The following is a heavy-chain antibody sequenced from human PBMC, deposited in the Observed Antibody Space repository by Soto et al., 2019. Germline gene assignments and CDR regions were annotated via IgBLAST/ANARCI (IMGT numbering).Heavy chain of an antibody. J-gene: IGHJ6*02. CDR1: GGSFSGYY. V-gene: IGHV4-34*01. Sequence: PSETLSLTCAVYGGSFSGYYWSWIRQPPGKGLEWIGEINHSGSTNYNPSLKSRVTISVDTSKNQFSLKLSSVTAADTAVYYCARGRGHNVLRYFDWYVNGMDVWGQGTTVTVSS. CDR3: ARGRGHNVLRYFDWYVNGMDV. D-gene: IGHD3-9*01. CDR2: INHSGST.